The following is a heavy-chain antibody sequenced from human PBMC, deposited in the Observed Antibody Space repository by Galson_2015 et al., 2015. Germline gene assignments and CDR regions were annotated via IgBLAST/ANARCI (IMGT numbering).Heavy chain of an antibody. J-gene: IGHJ4*01. V-gene: IGHV3-30*03. CDR2: ISYDGSNK. CDR1: GFTFSSYG. Sequence: SLRLSCAASGFTFSSYGMHWVRQAPGKGLEWVAVISYDGSNKYYADSVKGRFTISRDNSKNTLYLQMNSLRAEDTAVYYCARPTITITTFGVVTAGGYSDCWGHGSLVTVSS. D-gene: IGHD3-3*01. CDR3: ARPTITITTFGVVTAGGYSDC.